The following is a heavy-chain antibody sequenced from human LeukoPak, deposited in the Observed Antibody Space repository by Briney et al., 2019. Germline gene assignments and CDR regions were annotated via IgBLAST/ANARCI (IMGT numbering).Heavy chain of an antibody. J-gene: IGHJ3*02. CDR2: IYYRGTT. V-gene: IGHV4-59*11. D-gene: IGHD3-3*01. CDR3: ARIQPSCPGLGFCSFDI. Sequence: SETLSLTCSVAGSSISPHHWTWIRQAPGQGLEWMGYIYYRGTTNYSPSLKNRLTMSVDTSKNQISLKLTSVTAADTAVYYCARIQPSCPGLGFCSFDIWGQGTLATVSS. CDR1: GSSISPHH.